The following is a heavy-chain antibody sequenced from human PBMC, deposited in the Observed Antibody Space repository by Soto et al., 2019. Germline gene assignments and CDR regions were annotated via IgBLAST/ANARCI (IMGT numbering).Heavy chain of an antibody. V-gene: IGHV3-23*01. D-gene: IGHD2-15*01. Sequence: GGSLRLSCVASGFTFSTYAMGWVRQAPGKGLEWVSVVSSGGGTHYADSVKGRFTVSRDNSKNTLSLQMNSLRADDTAVYYCAKRRGAGGHFDYWGQGALVTVSS. J-gene: IGHJ4*02. CDR2: VSSGGGT. CDR1: GFTFSTYA. CDR3: AKRRGAGGHFDY.